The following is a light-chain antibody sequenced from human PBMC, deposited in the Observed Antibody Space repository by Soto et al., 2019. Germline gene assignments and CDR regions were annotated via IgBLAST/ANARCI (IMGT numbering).Light chain of an antibody. Sequence: EIVLTQSPATLSLSPGERVTLSCRASQSVSSSLGWYQQKPGQAPRLLIYDASNRATGLPARFGGSGSGTDFTLTISSLEPEDSAVYYCQQRSNWPITFGQGTRLEIK. CDR3: QQRSNWPIT. CDR1: QSVSSS. CDR2: DAS. V-gene: IGKV3-11*01. J-gene: IGKJ5*01.